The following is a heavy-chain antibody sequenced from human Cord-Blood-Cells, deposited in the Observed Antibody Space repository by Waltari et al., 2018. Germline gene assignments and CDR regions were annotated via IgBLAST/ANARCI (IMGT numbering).Heavy chain of an antibody. D-gene: IGHD2-2*01. Sequence: EVQLVESGGGLVKPGGSLRLSCAASGFTFSSYSMNWVRQAPGEGVEWVSSISSSSSYIYYADSVKGRFTISRDNAKNSLYLQMNSLRAEDTAVYYCARDKGCSSTSCYAFDIWGQGTMVTVSS. J-gene: IGHJ3*02. CDR1: GFTFSSYS. CDR2: ISSSSSYI. V-gene: IGHV3-21*01. CDR3: ARDKGCSSTSCYAFDI.